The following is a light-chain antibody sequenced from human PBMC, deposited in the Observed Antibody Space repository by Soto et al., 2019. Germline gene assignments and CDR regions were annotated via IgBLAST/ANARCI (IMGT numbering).Light chain of an antibody. CDR3: HQYGSSPWT. V-gene: IGKV3-20*01. CDR1: RSVSSGY. J-gene: IGKJ1*01. CDR2: GAS. Sequence: EVVLTQSPDTLALSPGDRATLSCRASRSVSSGYFAWYQQKPGQAPRLLLFGASTRATGIPDRFSGSGSGTDFSLTISGLEPEDFAVYYCHQYGSSPWTFGKGPRWIA.